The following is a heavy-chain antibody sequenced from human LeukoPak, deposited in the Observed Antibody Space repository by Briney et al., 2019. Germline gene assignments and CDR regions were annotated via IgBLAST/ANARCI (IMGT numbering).Heavy chain of an antibody. V-gene: IGHV3-7*01. CDR1: GFTFSSYW. Sequence: PGGSLRLSCAASGFTFSSYWMSWVRQAPGKGLERVANIKQDGSEKYYVDSVKGRFTISRDNAKNSLYLQMNSLRAEDTAVYYSARVYSSRWYGGSYYYYMDVWGKGTTVTVSS. CDR2: IKQDGSEK. CDR3: ARVYSSRWYGGSYYYYMDV. D-gene: IGHD6-19*01. J-gene: IGHJ6*03.